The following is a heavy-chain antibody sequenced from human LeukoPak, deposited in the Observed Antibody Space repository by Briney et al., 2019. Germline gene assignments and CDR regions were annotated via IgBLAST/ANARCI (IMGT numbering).Heavy chain of an antibody. J-gene: IGHJ4*02. CDR1: GFTFANYV. CDR2: IVGSGGNT. Sequence: GGFLRLSCAASGFTFANYVITWVRQAPGKGLEWVSDIVGSGGNTFYANSVKGRFTISRDNSKNTLYLQMSSLRAEDSALYYCAKGSGYYGSNAEYYFDYWGQGTLVTVSS. CDR3: AKGSGYYGSNAEYYFDY. V-gene: IGHV3-23*01. D-gene: IGHD4-23*01.